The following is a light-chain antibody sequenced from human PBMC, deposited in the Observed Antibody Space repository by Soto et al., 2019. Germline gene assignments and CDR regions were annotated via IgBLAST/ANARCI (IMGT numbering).Light chain of an antibody. CDR1: QTINNY. CDR2: DAS. J-gene: IGKJ5*01. Sequence: EIVLTQSPATLSLSPGERATLSCRASQTINNYLAWYQQKPGQPPRLLIYDASNRATGIPARFSGSGSGTDFPLIISSLAPEDFAVYYCQQRSNWPTFGQGTRLEIK. CDR3: QQRSNWPT. V-gene: IGKV3-11*01.